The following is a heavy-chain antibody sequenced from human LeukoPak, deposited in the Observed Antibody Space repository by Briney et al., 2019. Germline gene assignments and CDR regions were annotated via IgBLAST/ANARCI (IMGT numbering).Heavy chain of an antibody. CDR3: ASQVVVAANTDY. D-gene: IGHD2-15*01. Sequence: GGSLRLSCAASGLTFSSHWMHWVRQAPGKGLEWVSVIYSGGSTYYADSVKGRFTISRDNSKNTLYLQMNSLRAEDTAVYYCASQVVVAANTDYWGQGTLVTVSS. CDR1: GLTFSSHW. J-gene: IGHJ4*02. CDR2: IYSGGST. V-gene: IGHV3-53*01.